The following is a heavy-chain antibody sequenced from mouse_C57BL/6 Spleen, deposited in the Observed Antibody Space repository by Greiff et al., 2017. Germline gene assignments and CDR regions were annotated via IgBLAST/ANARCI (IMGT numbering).Heavy chain of an antibody. J-gene: IGHJ2*01. V-gene: IGHV14-4*01. CDR1: GFNIKDDY. CDR3: TTEGAVGTGLDY. D-gene: IGHD4-1*01. CDR2: IDPENGDT. Sequence: VQLQQSGAELVRPGASVKLSCTASGFNIKDDYMHWVKQRPEQGLEWIGWIDPENGDTEYASKFQGKAPITADTSSNTAYLQLSSLTSEDTAVYYGTTEGAVGTGLDYWGQGTTLTVSS.